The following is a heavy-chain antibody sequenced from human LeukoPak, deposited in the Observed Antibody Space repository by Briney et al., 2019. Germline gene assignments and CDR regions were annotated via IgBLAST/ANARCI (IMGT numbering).Heavy chain of an antibody. CDR3: AKDIHYGSSQGLGYYYMYV. V-gene: IGHV3-43D*04. J-gene: IGHJ6*03. Sequence: GGSLRLSCAASGFTFDDYAMNWVRQAPGKGLEWVSLISWDGGSTYYADSVKGRFTISRDNSKNSLYLQMNSLRAEDTALYYCAKDIHYGSSQGLGYYYMYVWGKGTTVTVSS. CDR2: ISWDGGST. CDR1: GFTFDDYA. D-gene: IGHD3-10*01.